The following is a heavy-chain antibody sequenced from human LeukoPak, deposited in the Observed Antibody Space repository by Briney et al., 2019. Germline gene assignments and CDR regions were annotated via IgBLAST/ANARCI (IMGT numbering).Heavy chain of an antibody. CDR2: ISAYNGNT. CDR1: GYTFTSYG. D-gene: IGHD3-22*01. Sequence: GASVKVSCKASGYTFTSYGISGVRQAPGQGLEWMGWISAYNGNTNYAQKLQGRVTMTTDTSTSTAYMELRSLRSDDTAVYYCARPYDSSDPWGAFDIWGQGTMVTVSS. J-gene: IGHJ3*02. CDR3: ARPYDSSDPWGAFDI. V-gene: IGHV1-18*01.